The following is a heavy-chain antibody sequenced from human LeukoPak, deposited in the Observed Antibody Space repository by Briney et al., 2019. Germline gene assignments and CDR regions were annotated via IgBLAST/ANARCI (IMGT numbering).Heavy chain of an antibody. CDR2: ISGCGGRT. CDR1: GFTFSSYA. V-gene: IGHV3-23*01. J-gene: IGHJ3*02. D-gene: IGHD3-3*01. CDR3: AKAPQYYDFWSGLKDAFDI. Sequence: GGSLRLSCAASGFTFSSYAMNWVRQAPGKGLEWVSAISGCGGRTNYADSVKGRFTISRDNSKNTLYLQMNSLRAEDTAVYYCAKAPQYYDFWSGLKDAFDIWGQGTMVTVSS.